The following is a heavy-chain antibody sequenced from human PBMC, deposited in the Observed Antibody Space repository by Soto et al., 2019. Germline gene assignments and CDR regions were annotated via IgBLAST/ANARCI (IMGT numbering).Heavy chain of an antibody. D-gene: IGHD6-6*01. CDR3: AKDLTRQLAYWLDP. CDR1: GFSFTGYY. J-gene: IGHJ5*02. V-gene: IGHV1-2*02. CDR2: INAHSGGT. Sequence: ASVKVSCKASGFSFTGYYIHWLRQAPGQGLEWMGWINAHSGGTEYAQKFQGRVTLTRDTSTATAYLTLTSLTSDDTALYYCAKDLTRQLAYWLDPWGQGTQVTVSS.